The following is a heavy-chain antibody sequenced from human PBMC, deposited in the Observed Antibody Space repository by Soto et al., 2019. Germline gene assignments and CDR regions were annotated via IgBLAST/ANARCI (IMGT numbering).Heavy chain of an antibody. CDR2: ISGSGGST. Sequence: GGSLRLSCAASGFTFSSYAMSWVRQAPGKGLEWVSAISGSGGSTFYADSMKGRFPISRDNSKNTLYLQMNNLRAEDTAVYYCAKAGNNRFDPWGQGTLVTVSS. CDR1: GFTFSSYA. J-gene: IGHJ5*02. CDR3: AKAGNNRFDP. V-gene: IGHV3-23*01.